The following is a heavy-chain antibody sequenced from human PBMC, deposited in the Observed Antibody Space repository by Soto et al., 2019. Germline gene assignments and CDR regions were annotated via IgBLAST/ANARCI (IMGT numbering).Heavy chain of an antibody. Sequence: SETLSLTCTVSGGSISSGGYYWSWIRQHPGKGLEWIGYIYYSGSTYYNPSLKSRVTISVDTSKNQFSLKLSSVTAADTAVYYCARAIVGAIEGANFDYWGQGTLVTVSS. J-gene: IGHJ4*02. CDR2: IYYSGST. CDR1: GGSISSGGYY. V-gene: IGHV4-31*03. D-gene: IGHD1-26*01. CDR3: ARAIVGAIEGANFDY.